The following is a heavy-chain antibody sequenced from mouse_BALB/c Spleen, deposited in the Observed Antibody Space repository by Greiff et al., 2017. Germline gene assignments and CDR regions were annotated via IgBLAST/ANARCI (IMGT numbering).Heavy chain of an antibody. J-gene: IGHJ3*01. Sequence: DVKLQESGAELVKPGASVKLSCTASGFNIKDTYMHWVKQRPEQGLEWIGRIDPANGNTKYDPKFQGKATITADTSSNTAYLQLSSLTSEDTAVYYCARNGNYGSPYWGQGTLVTVSA. CDR3: ARNGNYGSPY. CDR2: IDPANGNT. V-gene: IGHV14-3*02. CDR1: GFNIKDTY. D-gene: IGHD2-1*01.